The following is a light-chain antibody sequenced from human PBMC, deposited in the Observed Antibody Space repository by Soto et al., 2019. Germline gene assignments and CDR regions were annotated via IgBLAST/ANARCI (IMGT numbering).Light chain of an antibody. CDR1: QTISSW. CDR3: QQFNTYSRT. V-gene: IGKV1-5*01. J-gene: IGKJ1*01. Sequence: DIQMTQSPATLSASVGDRVTITCRASQTISSWLAWYQQKPGKAPKILIYDASSLESGVPSRFSGSGSGTEFTLTISSLQPDDFATYYCQQFNTYSRTSGQGTKVDIK. CDR2: DAS.